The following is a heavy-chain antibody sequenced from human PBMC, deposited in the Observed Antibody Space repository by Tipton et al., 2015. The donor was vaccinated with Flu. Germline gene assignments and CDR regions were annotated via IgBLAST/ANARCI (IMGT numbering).Heavy chain of an antibody. V-gene: IGHV3-7*01. J-gene: IGHJ3*02. D-gene: IGHD3-16*01. Sequence: SLRLSCAVSGITFSTSWMTWVRQSPGKGLEWVANIKPDGSEIYYLGSVKGRFTISRDNAKTSLYLQMNSLRVEDTAVYYCARRWGQNAFDIWGQGTMVTVSS. CDR2: IKPDGSEI. CDR3: ARRWGQNAFDI. CDR1: GITFSTSW.